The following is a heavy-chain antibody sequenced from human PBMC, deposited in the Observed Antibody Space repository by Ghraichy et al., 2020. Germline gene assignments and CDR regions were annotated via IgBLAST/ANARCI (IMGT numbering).Heavy chain of an antibody. J-gene: IGHJ6*03. V-gene: IGHV3-7*03. CDR3: ARDQEDIVVVPAAMTYYYYYMDV. Sequence: GGSLRLSCAASGFTFSSYWMSWVRQAPGKGLEWVANIKQDGSEKYYVDSVKGRFTISRDNAKNSLYLQMNSLRAEDTAVYYCARDQEDIVVVPAAMTYYYYYMDVWGKGTTVTVSS. CDR1: GFTFSSYW. D-gene: IGHD2-2*01. CDR2: IKQDGSEK.